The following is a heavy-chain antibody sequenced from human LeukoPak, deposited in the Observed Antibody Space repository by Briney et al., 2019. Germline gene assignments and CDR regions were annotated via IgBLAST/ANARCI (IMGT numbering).Heavy chain of an antibody. J-gene: IGHJ4*02. V-gene: IGHV3-30-3*01. Sequence: GRSLRLSCAASGFTFSSYAMHWVRQAPGEGLEWVAVISYDGSNKYYADSVKGRFTISRDNSKNTLYLQMNSLRAEDTAVYYCARENVGATNYFDYWGQGTLVTVSS. D-gene: IGHD1-26*01. CDR1: GFTFSSYA. CDR2: ISYDGSNK. CDR3: ARENVGATNYFDY.